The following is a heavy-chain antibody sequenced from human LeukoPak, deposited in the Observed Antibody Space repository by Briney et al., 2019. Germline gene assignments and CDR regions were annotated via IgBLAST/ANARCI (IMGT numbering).Heavy chain of an antibody. V-gene: IGHV3-74*01. CDR1: GFPFSTSW. D-gene: IGHD3-10*01. CDR2: INSDGSRT. Sequence: GGSLRLSCAASGFPFSTSWTHWVRQAPGKGLVWVSRINSDGSRTTYADSVKGRITISRDNAKNTLYLQMNSLRAEDTAVYYCSRGFPFDPWGQGTLVTVSS. J-gene: IGHJ5*02. CDR3: SRGFPFDP.